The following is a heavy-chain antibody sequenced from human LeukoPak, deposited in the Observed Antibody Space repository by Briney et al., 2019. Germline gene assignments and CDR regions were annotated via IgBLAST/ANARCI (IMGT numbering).Heavy chain of an antibody. Sequence: ASVKVSCKASGGTFSSYAISWVRQAPGQGLEWMGGIIPIFGTANYAQKFQGRVTITRDTSASTAYMELSSLRSEDMAVYYCARDSDNYGGNSDAFDIWGQGTMVTVSS. J-gene: IGHJ3*02. CDR1: GGTFSSYA. V-gene: IGHV1-69*05. CDR3: ARDSDNYGGNSDAFDI. D-gene: IGHD4-23*01. CDR2: IIPIFGTA.